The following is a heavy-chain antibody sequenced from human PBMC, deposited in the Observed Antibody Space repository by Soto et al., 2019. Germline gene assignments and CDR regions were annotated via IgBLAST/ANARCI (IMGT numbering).Heavy chain of an antibody. D-gene: IGHD4-17*01. CDR2: IYYSGST. CDR1: GGSISSSSYY. CDR3: ARHRDDGDYGAFDI. V-gene: IGHV4-39*01. Sequence: QLQLQESGPGLVKPWETLSLTCTVSGGSISSSSYYWGWIRQPPGKGLEWIGSIYYSGSTYYNPSLKSRVTITVDTSKNQFSLKLSSVIAADMAVYYCARHRDDGDYGAFDIWGQGTMVTVSS. J-gene: IGHJ3*02.